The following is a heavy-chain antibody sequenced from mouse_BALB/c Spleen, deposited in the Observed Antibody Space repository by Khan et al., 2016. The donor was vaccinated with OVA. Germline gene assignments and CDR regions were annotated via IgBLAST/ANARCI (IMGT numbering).Heavy chain of an antibody. CDR1: GYSFTGYY. V-gene: IGHV1-20*02. J-gene: IGHJ1*01. CDR2: LNPNTGGT. Sequence: VQLQQSGPDLVKPGASVNISCKASGYSFTGYYMHWVKQSHGKSLEWIGRLNPNTGGTNYNQKFKDKAILTVNKSSSTAYMELRSLASECSAVYSCAIYHGYFDVGGAGTTVTVSS. CDR3: AIYHGYFDV.